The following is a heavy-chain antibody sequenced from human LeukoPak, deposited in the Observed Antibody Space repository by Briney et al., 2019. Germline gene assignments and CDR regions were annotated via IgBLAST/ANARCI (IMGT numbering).Heavy chain of an antibody. CDR1: GGSITFGSYY. V-gene: IGHV4-61*02. D-gene: IGHD3-16*02. Sequence: SETLSLTSTVSGGSITFGSYYWTWIRQPAGKGLEWIGRIYTSGRTFYNPSLKSRVTISMDTSMNQFSLRLNSVTAADTAVYYCARARVIPASFDDWGQGALVTVSS. CDR3: ARARVIPASFDD. J-gene: IGHJ4*02. CDR2: IYTSGRT.